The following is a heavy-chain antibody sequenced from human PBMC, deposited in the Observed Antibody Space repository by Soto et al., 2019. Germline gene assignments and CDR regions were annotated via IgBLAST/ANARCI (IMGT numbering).Heavy chain of an antibody. V-gene: IGHV1-2*04. CDR3: ATPSDSTGSNYGMAV. CDR1: GYTFTGYY. Sequence: ASVKVSCKASGYTFTGYYMHWVRQAPGQGLEWMGWINPNSGGKNYAQKFQGWVTMTRETSISTAYMELSRLRSDDTAVYYCATPSDSTGSNYGMAVWAQGTSVT. D-gene: IGHD3-22*01. J-gene: IGHJ6*02. CDR2: INPNSGGK.